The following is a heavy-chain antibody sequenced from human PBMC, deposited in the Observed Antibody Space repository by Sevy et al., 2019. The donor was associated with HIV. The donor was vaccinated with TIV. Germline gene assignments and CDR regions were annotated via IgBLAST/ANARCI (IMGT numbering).Heavy chain of an antibody. J-gene: IGHJ4*02. CDR1: GFTPSTYG. Sequence: GGSLRLSCAASGFTPSTYGMHWVRQAPGKGLEWVAVIGYDGSNKYYADSVKGRFTISRDNSKNTLFLQMDSLRAEDRAVYYCARDPRRYGDYLLAYFDSWGQGTLVTVSS. V-gene: IGHV3-33*01. CDR3: ARDPRRYGDYLLAYFDS. CDR2: IGYDGSNK. D-gene: IGHD4-17*01.